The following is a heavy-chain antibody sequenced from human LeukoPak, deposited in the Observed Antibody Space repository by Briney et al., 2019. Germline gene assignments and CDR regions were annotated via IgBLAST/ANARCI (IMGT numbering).Heavy chain of an antibody. V-gene: IGHV3-33*06. CDR1: GFTFSDYG. D-gene: IGHD7-27*01. Sequence: PGGSLRLSCAASGFTFSDYGMHWVRQAPGKGLEWVAVIWHDGSNKYYADSVQGRFPISRDSSKNTLYLQMNSLRAEDTAVYYCAKDGDAGTSYYFYYMDVWGKGTTVTVSS. CDR3: AKDGDAGTSYYFYYMDV. CDR2: IWHDGSNK. J-gene: IGHJ6*03.